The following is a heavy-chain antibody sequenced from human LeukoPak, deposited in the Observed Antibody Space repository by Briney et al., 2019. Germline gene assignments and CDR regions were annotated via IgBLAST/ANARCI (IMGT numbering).Heavy chain of an antibody. D-gene: IGHD5-12*01. CDR2: INWNGGST. V-gene: IGHV3-20*03. J-gene: IGHJ4*02. Sequence: WVRQAPGKGLEWVSGINWNGGSTGYADSVKGRFTISRDNAKNSLYLQMNSLRAEDTALYYCARFSVAKGFDYWGQGTLVTVSS. CDR3: ARFSVAKGFDY.